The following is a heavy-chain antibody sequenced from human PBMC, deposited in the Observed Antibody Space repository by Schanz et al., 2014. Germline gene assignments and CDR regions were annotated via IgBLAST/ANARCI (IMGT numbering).Heavy chain of an antibody. Sequence: QVQLLQFGGGVVQPGRSLRLSCAASGFTFSSYAMHWVRQAPGKGLEWVAVISYDGSNKYYADSVKGRFSISRDNAKNSLFLQMNRLRAEDTALYYCAIIGVMVAVAGTRADYWGQGTLVTVSS. J-gene: IGHJ4*02. CDR1: GFTFSSYA. CDR3: AIIGVMVAVAGTRADY. D-gene: IGHD6-19*01. CDR2: ISYDGSNK. V-gene: IGHV3-30-3*01.